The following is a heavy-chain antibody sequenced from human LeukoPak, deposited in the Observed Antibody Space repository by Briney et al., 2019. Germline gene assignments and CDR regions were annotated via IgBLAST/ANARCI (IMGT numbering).Heavy chain of an antibody. V-gene: IGHV3-30-3*01. D-gene: IGHD6-13*01. CDR1: GFTFSSYA. J-gene: IGHJ5*02. CDR2: ISYDGSNK. CDR3: ARVKQQLVTTNLNWFDP. Sequence: GGSLRLSCAASGFTFSSYAMHWVRQAPGKGLEWVAVISYDGSNKYYADSVKGRFTISRDNSKNQLYLQMISLRDEDTAVCYCARVKQQLVTTNLNWFDPWGEGTLVTVCS.